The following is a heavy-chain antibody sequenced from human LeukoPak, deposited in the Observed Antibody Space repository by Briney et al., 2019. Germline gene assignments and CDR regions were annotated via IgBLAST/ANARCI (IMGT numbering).Heavy chain of an antibody. Sequence: PGGSLRLSCPASGFTFSSYGMHWVRQAPGKGLVWVSRISGDGSSTSYADSVKGRFTISRDNAKNTLYLQMNSLRADDTAVYYCARCSTSCYDICGEGTMVTVSS. CDR2: ISGDGSST. D-gene: IGHD2-2*01. CDR1: GFTFSSYG. J-gene: IGHJ3*02. CDR3: ARCSTSCYDI. V-gene: IGHV3-74*01.